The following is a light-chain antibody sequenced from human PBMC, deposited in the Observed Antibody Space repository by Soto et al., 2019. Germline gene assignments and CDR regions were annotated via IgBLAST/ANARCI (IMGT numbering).Light chain of an antibody. CDR2: GIS. CDR3: LQDYDYPWV. J-gene: IGKJ1*01. V-gene: IGKV1-6*01. Sequence: AIQMTQSPSSLSASVGDRVTITCRARQDVGSDFGWYQQKPGKAPKVLIYGISSLHSGVPSRFSGSWSGTDFTLTITSLQPEDIATYYCLQDYDYPWVFGHGTKV. CDR1: QDVGSD.